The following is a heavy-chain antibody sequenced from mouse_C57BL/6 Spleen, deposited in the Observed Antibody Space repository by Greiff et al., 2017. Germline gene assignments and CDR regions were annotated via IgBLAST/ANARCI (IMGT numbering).Heavy chain of an antibody. J-gene: IGHJ2*01. CDR3: ARESPTVVFDY. V-gene: IGHV1-54*01. CDR1: GYAFTNYL. CDR2: INPGSGGT. Sequence: LVESGAELVRPGTSVKVSCKASGYAFTNYLIEWVKQRPGQGLEWIGVINPGSGGTNYNEKFKGKATLTADKSSSTAYMQLSSLTSEDSAVYFCARESPTVVFDYWGQGTTLTVSS. D-gene: IGHD1-1*01.